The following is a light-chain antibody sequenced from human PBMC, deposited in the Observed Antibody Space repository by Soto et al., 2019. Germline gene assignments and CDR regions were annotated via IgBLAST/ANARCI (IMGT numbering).Light chain of an antibody. CDR3: HQCLSAQLT. CDR2: GAS. Sequence: DIDLTQSPVTLSVSPGDRVTLSCRASQRLNSRYLAWYQQKPGQAPRLLIHGASTRATGVPDRFSGSGSGTDFTLTISRPHHEEFERYYFHQCLSAQLTLRAVTEV. J-gene: IGKJ4*01. V-gene: IGKV3-20*01. CDR1: QRLNSRY.